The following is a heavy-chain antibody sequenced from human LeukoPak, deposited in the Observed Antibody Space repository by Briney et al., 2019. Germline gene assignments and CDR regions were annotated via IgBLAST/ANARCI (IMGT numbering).Heavy chain of an antibody. V-gene: IGHV4-59*01. J-gene: IGHJ3*02. CDR3: AREGAVGATRPFHI. D-gene: IGHD1-26*01. CDR2: IYYSGTT. Sequence: PSETLSLTCTLSGGSISSYYWSWMRQPPGKGLEWIGYIYYSGTTNYNPSLKSRVTISVETSKTQFSLKLSSVTAADTAVYYCAREGAVGATRPFHIWGQGTMVTVSS. CDR1: GGSISSYY.